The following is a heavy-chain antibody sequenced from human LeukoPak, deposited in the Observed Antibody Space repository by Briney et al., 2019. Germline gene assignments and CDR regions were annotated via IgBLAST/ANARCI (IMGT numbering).Heavy chain of an antibody. CDR1: GGTFSSYA. D-gene: IGHD3-22*01. CDR3: ARDSEDYYDSSGRIYWYFDL. J-gene: IGHJ2*01. V-gene: IGHV1-69*01. CDR2: IIPIFGTA. Sequence: AASVTVSCKASGGTFSSYAISWVRQAPGQGLEWMGGIIPIFGTANYAQKFQGRVTITADESTSTAYMELSSLRSEDTAVYYCARDSEDYYDSSGRIYWYFDLWGRGTLVTVSS.